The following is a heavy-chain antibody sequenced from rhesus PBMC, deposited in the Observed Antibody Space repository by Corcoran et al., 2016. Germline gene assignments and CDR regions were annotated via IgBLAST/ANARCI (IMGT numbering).Heavy chain of an antibody. Sequence: QVQLQESGPGVVKPSETLSLTCTASGGPLSDSFWWSWIRQPPGKGLDWIGYIYGSSTNTDYNPSLKSRVTISKATSKNQFSLKLNSVTAADTAVYYCARMNPRSDAFDLWGQGLRVTVSS. V-gene: IGHV4S10*01. CDR3: ARMNPRSDAFDL. CDR1: GGPLSDSFW. CDR2: IYGSSTNT. J-gene: IGHJ3*01.